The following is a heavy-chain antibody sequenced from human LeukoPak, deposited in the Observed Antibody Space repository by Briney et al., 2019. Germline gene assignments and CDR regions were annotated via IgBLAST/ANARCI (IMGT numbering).Heavy chain of an antibody. J-gene: IGHJ4*02. D-gene: IGHD2-8*01. Sequence: SETLSLTCGVSGGSISNTNWWCWVRQPPGQGLEWIGEISLTGLTHYNPSLESRVTVSLDKSKNQLSLNLTSVTAADTAVYYCSRENGAFSPFGYWGQGTLVTVLS. CDR3: SRENGAFSPFGY. CDR1: GGSISNTNW. CDR2: ISLTGLT. V-gene: IGHV4-4*02.